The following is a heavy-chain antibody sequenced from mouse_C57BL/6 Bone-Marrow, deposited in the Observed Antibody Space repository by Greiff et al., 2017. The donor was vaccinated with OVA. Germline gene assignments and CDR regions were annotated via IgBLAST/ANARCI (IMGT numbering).Heavy chain of an antibody. CDR3: TRRLRYYGSSYGDY. CDR2: IDPETGGT. CDR1: GYTFTDYE. V-gene: IGHV1-15*01. Sequence: VQLQQSGAELVRPGASVTLSCKASGYTFTDYEMHWVKQTPVHGLEWIGAIDPETGGTAYNQKFKGKAIMTAAKSSSTAYMELRNLTSEDSAVYYGTRRLRYYGSSYGDYWGQGTTLTVSS. D-gene: IGHD1-1*01. J-gene: IGHJ2*01.